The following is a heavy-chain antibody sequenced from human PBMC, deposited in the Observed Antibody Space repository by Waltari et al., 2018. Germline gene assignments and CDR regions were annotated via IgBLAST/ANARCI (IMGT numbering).Heavy chain of an antibody. Sequence: QVQLVQSGAEVKKPGSSVKVSCKASGGTFSSYAISWVRQATGQGLEWMGGVITIFGTANYAQKFQGRVTIPADESTSTAYMELSSLRSEDTAVYYCAVGRWGMVVTPTQFDYWGQGTLVTVSS. J-gene: IGHJ4*02. CDR2: VITIFGTA. CDR3: AVGRWGMVVTPTQFDY. V-gene: IGHV1-69*13. CDR1: GGTFSSYA. D-gene: IGHD2-15*01.